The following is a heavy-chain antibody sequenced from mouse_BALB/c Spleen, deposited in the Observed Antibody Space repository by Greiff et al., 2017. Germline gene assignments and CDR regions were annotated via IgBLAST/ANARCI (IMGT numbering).Heavy chain of an antibody. CDR3: TRNVWYFDV. V-gene: IGHV1-15*01. Sequence: QVQLQQSGAELVRPGASVTLSCKASGYTFTDYEMHWVKQTPVHGLEWIGAIDPGTGGTAYNQKFKGKATLTADKSSSTAYMELRSLTSEDSAVYYCTRNVWYFDVWGAGTTVTVSS. CDR2: IDPGTGGT. CDR1: GYTFTDYE. J-gene: IGHJ1*01.